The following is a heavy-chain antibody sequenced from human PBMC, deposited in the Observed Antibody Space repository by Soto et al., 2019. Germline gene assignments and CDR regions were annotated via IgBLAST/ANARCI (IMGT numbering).Heavy chain of an antibody. J-gene: IGHJ6*03. CDR2: ISAYNGNT. CDR1: GYTFTSYG. Sequence: QVQLVQSGAEVKKPGASVKVSCEASGYTFTSYGISWVRQAPGQGLEWMGWISAYNGNTNYAQKLQGRVTMTTDTSTSTAYMELRSLRSDDTAVYYCARDEGGDYNRGYYYYMDVWGKGTTVTVSS. V-gene: IGHV1-18*01. CDR3: ARDEGGDYNRGYYYYMDV. D-gene: IGHD4-17*01.